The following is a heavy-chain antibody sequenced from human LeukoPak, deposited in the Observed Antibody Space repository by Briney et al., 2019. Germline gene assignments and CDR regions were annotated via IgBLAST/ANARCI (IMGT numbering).Heavy chain of an antibody. J-gene: IGHJ5*02. CDR1: GFTFRNYW. V-gene: IGHV3-74*01. CDR3: ARDLDGYRSGNGA. CDR2: INTDGSST. Sequence: PGGSLRLSCAASGFTFRNYWMHWVRPAPGKGLVWVSRINTDGSSTDYADSVKGRFTISRDNAKNTLYLQMNSLRAEATAVYYCARDLDGYRSGNGAWGQGALVTVSS. D-gene: IGHD5-12*01.